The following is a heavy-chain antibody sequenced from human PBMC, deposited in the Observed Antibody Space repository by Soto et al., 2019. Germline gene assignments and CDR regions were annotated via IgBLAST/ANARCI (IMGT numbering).Heavy chain of an antibody. V-gene: IGHV3-48*03. J-gene: IGHJ4*02. CDR3: ARFGEGDSGYYPEFDY. Sequence: EVQLVESGGGSVQPGGSLRLSCAASGFSFSLYEMNWVRQAPGKGLEWVSYISNDGTTIYYADSVQGRFTISRDNAKNSLLLKMDSLRAEDAGVYYCARFGEGDSGYYPEFDYWGQGTPVTVSS. D-gene: IGHD3-22*01. CDR1: GFSFSLYE. CDR2: ISNDGTTI.